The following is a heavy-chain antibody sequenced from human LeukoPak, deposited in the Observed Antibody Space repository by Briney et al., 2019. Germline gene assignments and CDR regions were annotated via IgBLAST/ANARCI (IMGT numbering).Heavy chain of an antibody. CDR3: ARAFTTSEYFDY. D-gene: IGHD2/OR15-2a*01. Sequence: ASVKVSCKASGGTFSSYAISWVRQAPGQGLEWMGGIIPIFGTANYAQKFQGRATITTDESTSTAYMELSSLRSEDTAVYYCARAFTTSEYFDYWGQGTLVTVSS. CDR2: IIPIFGTA. CDR1: GGTFSSYA. V-gene: IGHV1-69*05. J-gene: IGHJ4*02.